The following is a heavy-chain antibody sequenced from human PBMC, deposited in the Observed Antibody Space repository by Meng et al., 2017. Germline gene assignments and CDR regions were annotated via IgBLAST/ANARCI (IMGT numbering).Heavy chain of an antibody. CDR1: GGTFSSDA. J-gene: IGHJ5*02. CDR3: ASLTGWFDP. V-gene: IGHV1-69*06. Sequence: QVRGGKDGCEVKKPVSWVKVSCKATGGTFSSDAISWGRQAPGQGLEWMGGIIPIFGTANYAQKFQGRVTITADKSTSTAYVELSSLRSEDTAVYYCASLTGWFDPWGQGTLVTVSS. D-gene: IGHD3-10*01. CDR2: IIPIFGTA.